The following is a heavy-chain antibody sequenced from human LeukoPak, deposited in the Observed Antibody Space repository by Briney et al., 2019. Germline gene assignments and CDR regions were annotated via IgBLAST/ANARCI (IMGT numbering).Heavy chain of an antibody. CDR1: GFTFSSYW. CDR3: ARDGDILTGHYYYYYYMDV. D-gene: IGHD3-9*01. J-gene: IGHJ6*03. CDR2: IKQDGSEK. Sequence: QSGGSLRLSCAASGFTFSSYWMSWVRQAPGKGLEWVANIKQDGSEKYYVDSVKGRFTISRDNAKNSLYLQMNSLRAEDTAVYYCARDGDILTGHYYYYYYMDVWGKGTTVTVSS. V-gene: IGHV3-7*01.